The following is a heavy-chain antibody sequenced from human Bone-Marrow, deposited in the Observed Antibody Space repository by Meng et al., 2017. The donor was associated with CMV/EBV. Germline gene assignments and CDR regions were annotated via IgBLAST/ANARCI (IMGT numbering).Heavy chain of an antibody. CDR1: GFTLSRYW. J-gene: IGHJ4*02. CDR3: ARDWSGSDDY. V-gene: IGHV3-74*01. CDR2: INEDGSRT. Sequence: GGSLRLSCAASGFTLSRYWMHWARQAPGKGLVWVSRINEDGSRTDYADSVKGRFTISRDNGENTLYLEMNSLRAEDTAVYYCARDWSGSDDYWGQGTLVTVSS. D-gene: IGHD1-26*01.